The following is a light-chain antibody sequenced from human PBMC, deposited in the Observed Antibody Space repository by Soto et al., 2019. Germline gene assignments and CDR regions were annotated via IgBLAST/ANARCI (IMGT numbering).Light chain of an antibody. CDR3: QSYESISLWV. V-gene: IGLV6-57*03. CDR1: SGSIASNY. Sequence: NFMLTQPHSVSESPGKTVTISCTRSSGSIASNYVQWYQQRPGSAPTTVIYEDNQRPSGVPDRFSGSIDSSSNSASLTISGLKTEDEADYYCQSYESISLWVLGGGTKVTVL. J-gene: IGLJ3*02. CDR2: EDN.